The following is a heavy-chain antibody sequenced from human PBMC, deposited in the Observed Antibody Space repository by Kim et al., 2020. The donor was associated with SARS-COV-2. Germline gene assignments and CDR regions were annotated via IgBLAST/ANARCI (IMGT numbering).Heavy chain of an antibody. D-gene: IGHD2-2*01. V-gene: IGHV3-21*01. J-gene: IGHJ3*02. CDR3: ARDSIRDADAFDI. Sequence: YADSVKGRFTIARDNAKNSLYLQMNSLRAEDTAVYYCARDSIRDADAFDIWGQGTMVTVSS.